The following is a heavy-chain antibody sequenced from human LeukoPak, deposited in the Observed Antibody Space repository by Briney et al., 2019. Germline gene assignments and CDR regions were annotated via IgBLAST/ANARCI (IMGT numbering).Heavy chain of an antibody. CDR2: ISSSSSFI. CDR3: ARVHSSSPSLYYYYMDV. J-gene: IGHJ6*03. V-gene: IGHV3-21*01. Sequence: GGSLRLSCAGSGFNFSSYSMSWVRQAPWKGLEFVSSISSSSSFIYYADSVKGRFTISRDNAKNSLYLQTNSLRAEDTAVYYCARVHSSSPSLYYYYMDVWGKGTTVTISS. CDR1: GFNFSSYS. D-gene: IGHD6-13*01.